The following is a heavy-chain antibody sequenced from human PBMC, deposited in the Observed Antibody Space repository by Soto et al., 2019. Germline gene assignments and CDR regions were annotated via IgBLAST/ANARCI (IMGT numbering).Heavy chain of an antibody. CDR2: ISTDGSST. V-gene: IGHV3-74*01. CDR3: ARATGSNHPFEY. J-gene: IGHJ4*02. Sequence: GGSLRLSCAATGFTFSTYWMHRVRQGPGKGLVWVSRISTDGSSTTYADSVKGRFTISRDNAKNTLYLQMNSLRAEDTAVYYCARATGSNHPFEYWGQGSLVTVSS. D-gene: IGHD2-2*01. CDR1: GFTFSTYW.